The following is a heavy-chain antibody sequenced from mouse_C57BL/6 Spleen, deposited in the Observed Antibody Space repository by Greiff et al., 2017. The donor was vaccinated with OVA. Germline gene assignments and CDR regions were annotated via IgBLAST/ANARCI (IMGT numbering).Heavy chain of an antibody. CDR3: ARLYYSYAMDY. Sequence: VQLMESGGDLVKPGGSLKLSCAASGFTFSSYGMSWVRQTPDKRLEWVATISSGGSYTYYPDSVKGRFTISRDNAKNTLYLQMSSLKSEDTAMYYCARLYYSYAMDYWGQGTSVTVSS. CDR1: GFTFSSYG. J-gene: IGHJ4*01. D-gene: IGHD2-12*01. CDR2: ISSGGSYT. V-gene: IGHV5-6*01.